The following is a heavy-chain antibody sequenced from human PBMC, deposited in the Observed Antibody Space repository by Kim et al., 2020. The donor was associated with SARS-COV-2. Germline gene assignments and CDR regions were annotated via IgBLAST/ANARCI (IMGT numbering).Heavy chain of an antibody. V-gene: IGHV4-31*03. Sequence: SETLSLTCTVSGGSISSGGYYWSWIRQHPGKGLEWIGYIYYSGSTYYNPSLKSRVTISVDTSKNQFSLKLSSVTAADTAVYYCERDGDHYGMDVWGQGTTVTVSS. J-gene: IGHJ6*02. CDR2: IYYSGST. CDR1: GGSISSGGYY. CDR3: ERDGDHYGMDV.